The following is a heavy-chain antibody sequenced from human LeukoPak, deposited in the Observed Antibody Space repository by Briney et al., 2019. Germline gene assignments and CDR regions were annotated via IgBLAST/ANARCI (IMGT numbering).Heavy chain of an antibody. J-gene: IGHJ6*02. CDR1: GLTGSSNF. V-gene: IGHV3-66*01. CDR3: ASSGTASRGAMDV. CDR2: MYSGGST. Sequence: GGSLRLSCAASGLTGSSNFMTWVRQAPGKGLEWVSAMYSGGSTFYADSVRGRFNISRDNSKKTMFLRMSSLRVKDAAVYYCASSGTASRGAMDVWGQGTTVTVSS. D-gene: IGHD1-1*01.